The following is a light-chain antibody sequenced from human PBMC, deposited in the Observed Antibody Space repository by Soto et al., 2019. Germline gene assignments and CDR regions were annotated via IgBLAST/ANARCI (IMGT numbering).Light chain of an antibody. Sequence: DIQMTQSPSSLSAAVGDRVTIACQASQNINNYLNWYQLKPGRAPKLLIYDASNLEAGVPSRFRGSGSGTDFTFTISRLQPEDIATYYCQQYENLPTVGQGTRLEIK. CDR2: DAS. V-gene: IGKV1-33*01. CDR3: QQYENLPT. J-gene: IGKJ5*01. CDR1: QNINNY.